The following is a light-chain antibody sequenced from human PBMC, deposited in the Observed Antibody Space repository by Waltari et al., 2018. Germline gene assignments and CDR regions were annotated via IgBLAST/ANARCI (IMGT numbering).Light chain of an antibody. Sequence: DIQMTQSPSTLSASVGDRVTITCRASQSISNWLAWYQQKPGKAPKLLIYKASTLESGVPSRFSGSGSGTAFTLTIRGLQPDDFGSYFCQQYESEITFGGGTKVEMK. CDR1: QSISNW. CDR3: QQYESEIT. V-gene: IGKV1-5*03. CDR2: KAS. J-gene: IGKJ4*01.